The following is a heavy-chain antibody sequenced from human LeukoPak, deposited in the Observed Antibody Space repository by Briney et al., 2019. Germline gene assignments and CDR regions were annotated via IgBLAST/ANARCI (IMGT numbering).Heavy chain of an antibody. CDR2: IYYSGST. V-gene: IGHV4-39*02. D-gene: IGHD4-17*01. CDR3: AGEMTTVIKNRYYYYGMDV. CDR1: GGSISSSSYY. J-gene: IGHJ6*02. Sequence: SETLSLTCTVSGGSISSSSYYWGWIRQPPGKGLEWIGSIYYSGSTYYNPSLKSRVTISVDTSKNQFSLKLSSVTAADTAVYYCAGEMTTVIKNRYYYYGMDVWGQGTTVTVSS.